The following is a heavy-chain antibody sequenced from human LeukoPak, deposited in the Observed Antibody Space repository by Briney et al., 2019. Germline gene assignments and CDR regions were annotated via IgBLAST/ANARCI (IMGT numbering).Heavy chain of an antibody. CDR2: ISGSGDST. CDR3: AKSRGVAGFDY. CDR1: GFTFSNYP. Sequence: GGSLRLSCAASGFTFSNYPMSWVRQAPGKGLEWVSAISGSGDSTYYADSVKGRFTISRDNSKNTLYLQMNSLRAEDTAVYYCAKSRGVAGFDYWGQGTLVTVSS. J-gene: IGHJ4*02. D-gene: IGHD6-19*01. V-gene: IGHV3-23*01.